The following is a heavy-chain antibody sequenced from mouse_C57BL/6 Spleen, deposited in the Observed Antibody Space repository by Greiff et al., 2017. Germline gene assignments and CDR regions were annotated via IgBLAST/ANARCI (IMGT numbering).Heavy chain of an antibody. J-gene: IGHJ2*01. CDR1: GYTFTSYW. CDR3: ADYYGSRESY. D-gene: IGHD1-1*01. CDR2: IHPNSGST. V-gene: IGHV1-64*01. Sequence: VQLQQPGAELVKPGASVKLSCKASGYTFTSYWMHWVKQRPGQGLEWIGMIHPNSGSTNYNEKFKSKATLTVDKSSSTAYMQLSSLTSEDYAVXYCADYYGSRESYWGQGTTLTVSS.